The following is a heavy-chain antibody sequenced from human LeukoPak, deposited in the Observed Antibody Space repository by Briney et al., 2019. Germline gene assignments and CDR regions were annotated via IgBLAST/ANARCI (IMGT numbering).Heavy chain of an antibody. Sequence: SETLSLTCAVYGGSFSGYYWSWIRQPPGKGLEWIGEINHSGSNNYNPSLKSRVTISVDTSKNQCSLKLSSVTAADTAVYYCARAVTVTTYYYYYYGMDVWGQGTTVTVSS. V-gene: IGHV4-34*01. CDR2: INHSGSN. J-gene: IGHJ6*02. CDR3: ARAVTVTTYYYYYYGMDV. CDR1: GGSFSGYY. D-gene: IGHD4-17*01.